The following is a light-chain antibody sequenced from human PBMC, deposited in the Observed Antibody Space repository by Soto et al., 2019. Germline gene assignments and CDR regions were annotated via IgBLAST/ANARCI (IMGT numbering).Light chain of an antibody. J-gene: IGKJ5*01. Sequence: DIQMTQSPSSVSASVGDRVTITCRASQGIGSWLAWYRHKPGKAPKLLIYAASNLQGGVPSRFSGSGSGTDFALTINSLQPEDFATYYCQQTNTFPSTFGQGTRLEI. CDR3: QQTNTFPST. CDR1: QGIGSW. V-gene: IGKV1D-12*01. CDR2: AAS.